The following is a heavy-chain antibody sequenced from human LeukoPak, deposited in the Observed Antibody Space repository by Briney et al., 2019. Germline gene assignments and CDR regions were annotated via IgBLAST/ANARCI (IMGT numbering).Heavy chain of an antibody. CDR2: IYYSGST. CDR1: GGSISSGDYY. D-gene: IGHD4-17*01. CDR3: ARLTVTEYFDY. Sequence: PSQTLSLTCTVSGGSISSGDYYWSWIRQPPGKGLEWIGYIYYSGSTYYNPSLKSRVIISVDTSKNQISLKLSSVTAADTAVYYCARLTVTEYFDYWGQGTLVTVSS. J-gene: IGHJ4*02. V-gene: IGHV4-30-4*08.